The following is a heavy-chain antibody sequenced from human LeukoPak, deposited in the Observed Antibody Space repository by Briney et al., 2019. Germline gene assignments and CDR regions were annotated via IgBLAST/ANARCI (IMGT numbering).Heavy chain of an antibody. J-gene: IGHJ4*02. Sequence: SETLSLTCTVSGGSISSSNYFWGWVRQPPGKGLEWIGSIYYSGSTYYNPSLKSRVTISVDTSKNQYSLKLSSVTAADTAVYYCARVPYYYDSSGYRAYYFDYWGQGTLVTVSS. V-gene: IGHV4-39*07. CDR1: GGSISSSNYF. CDR3: ARVPYYYDSSGYRAYYFDY. D-gene: IGHD3-22*01. CDR2: IYYSGST.